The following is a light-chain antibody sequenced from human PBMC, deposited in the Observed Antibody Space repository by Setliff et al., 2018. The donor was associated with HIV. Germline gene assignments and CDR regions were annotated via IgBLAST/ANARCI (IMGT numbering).Light chain of an antibody. J-gene: IGLJ2*01. CDR3: CSYAGSNTLI. CDR2: EVS. V-gene: IGLV2-23*02. Sequence: QFVLTQPASISGSPGQSITISCTGTSRDIGAYKYVSWYQQHPGKAPKLMIYEVSKRPSGVSNRFSGSKSGNTASLTIFGVQAEDEADYYCCSYAGSNTLIFGGGTKVTVL. CDR1: SRDIGAYKY.